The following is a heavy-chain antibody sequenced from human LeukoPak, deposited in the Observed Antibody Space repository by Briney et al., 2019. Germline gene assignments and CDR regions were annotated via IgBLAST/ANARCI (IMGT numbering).Heavy chain of an antibody. J-gene: IGHJ4*02. CDR2: IKIKTDGRTT. CDR1: GFTFRNAW. D-gene: IGHD3-9*01. V-gene: IGHV3-15*07. CDR3: TTDLWGYSTGYFK. Sequence: GGSLRLSCAASGFTFRNAWMNWVRQAPGKGLEWVGRIKIKTDGRTTDYAAPVKGRFTISRDDSKNTLYLQMNSLKTEDTAVYYCTTDLWGYSTGYFKWGQGTLVTVSS.